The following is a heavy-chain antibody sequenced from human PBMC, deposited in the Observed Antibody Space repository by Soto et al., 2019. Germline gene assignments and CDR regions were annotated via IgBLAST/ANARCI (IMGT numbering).Heavy chain of an antibody. V-gene: IGHV4-59*01. Sequence: SETLSLTCSVSGGSISNYYGSWIRQPPGKGLEWIGYIYYSGSTNYNPSLKSRVTMSIDMSKNQFPLKLNPVYAADTAVYYCARGSNSSDKDWSDLCGQGNLVTVYS. J-gene: IGHJ5*02. CDR2: IYYSGST. D-gene: IGHD3-22*01. CDR1: GGSISNYY. CDR3: ARGSNSSDKDWSDL.